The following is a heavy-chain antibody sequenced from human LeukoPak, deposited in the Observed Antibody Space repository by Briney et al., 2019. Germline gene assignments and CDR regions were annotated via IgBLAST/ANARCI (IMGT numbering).Heavy chain of an antibody. CDR3: VRAAPDTRYRHFDF. Sequence: QPAGSLRLSCVASGFIFRSHWMKWVRQAPGKGLEWVADIKEDGSEKYYEDSVKGRFIISRDNAENSLSLQMSSLRVEDTAVYYCVRAAPDTRYRHFDFWGRGTLVSVSS. CDR1: GFIFRSHW. V-gene: IGHV3-7*04. CDR2: IKEDGSEK. J-gene: IGHJ2*01. D-gene: IGHD2-2*02.